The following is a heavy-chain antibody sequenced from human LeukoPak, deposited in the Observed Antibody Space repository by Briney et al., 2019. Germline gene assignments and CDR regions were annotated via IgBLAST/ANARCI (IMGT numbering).Heavy chain of an antibody. CDR1: GGTFSSYA. CDR2: IIPILGIA. J-gene: IGHJ4*02. Sequence: SVKVSCKASGGTFSSYAISWVRQAPGQGLEWIGRIIPILGIANYAQKFQGRVTITADKSTSTAYMELSSLRSEDTAVYYCARVYCSGGSCYSYRYFDYWGQGTLVTVSS. CDR3: ARVYCSGGSCYSYRYFDY. V-gene: IGHV1-69*04. D-gene: IGHD2-15*01.